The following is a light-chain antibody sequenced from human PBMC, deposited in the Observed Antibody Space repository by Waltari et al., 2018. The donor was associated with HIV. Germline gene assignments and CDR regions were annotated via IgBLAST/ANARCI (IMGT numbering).Light chain of an antibody. CDR3: GTWDSNLSAWV. CDR2: ENN. CDR1: TSNIGDNY. Sequence: QSVLTQPPSVSAAPGQKVTFSCSGSTSNIGDNYVSWYRPLPGTAPTLLIYENNKRPSGIPDRCSGSKSGTSATLGITGLQTGDEADYYCGTWDSNLSAWVFGGGTKLTVL. V-gene: IGLV1-51*02. J-gene: IGLJ3*02.